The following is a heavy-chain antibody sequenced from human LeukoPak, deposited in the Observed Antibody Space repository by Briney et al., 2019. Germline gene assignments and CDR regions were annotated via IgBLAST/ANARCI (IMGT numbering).Heavy chain of an antibody. V-gene: IGHV4-34*01. Sequence: ASETLSLTCAVYGGSFSGYFWSWIRQAPGRGLEWIGQIDRSGTTSYNPSLKRRVTLSVDTSKNQLSLRVNSVTAADTAVYYCARGGYYYDSSGYHSFAFDIWGQGTMVTVSS. CDR1: GGSFSGYF. D-gene: IGHD3-22*01. CDR2: IDRSGTT. CDR3: ARGGYYYDSSGYHSFAFDI. J-gene: IGHJ3*02.